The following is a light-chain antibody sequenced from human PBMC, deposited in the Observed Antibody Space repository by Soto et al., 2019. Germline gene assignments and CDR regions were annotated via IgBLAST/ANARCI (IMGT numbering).Light chain of an antibody. CDR1: QSRVSRDGNID. Sequence: EGVLSQSPLSLPVTLGQPASISCRSSQSRVSRDGNIDLRWSQQRPGQSPRRLIGRVSRPDSGVPDRFSGSGSGNDFTLKISRVEAEEVGVDHCMQGTHWPGTVGQGTKVDIK. V-gene: IGKV2-30*01. CDR2: RVS. J-gene: IGKJ1*01. CDR3: MQGTHWPGT.